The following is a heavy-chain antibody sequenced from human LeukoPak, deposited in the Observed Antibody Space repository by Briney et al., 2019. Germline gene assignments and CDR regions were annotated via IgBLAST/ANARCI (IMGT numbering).Heavy chain of an antibody. J-gene: IGHJ4*02. D-gene: IGHD5-18*01. CDR1: GFTFSSYG. CDR3: AKVFGWIQLWSAFDY. V-gene: IGHV3-30*02. Sequence: GGSLRLSCAASGFTFSSYGMHWVRQAPGKGLEWVAFIRYDGSNKYYADSVKSRFIISRDNSKNTLYLQMNSLRAEDTAVYYCAKVFGWIQLWSAFDYWGQGTLVTVSS. CDR2: IRYDGSNK.